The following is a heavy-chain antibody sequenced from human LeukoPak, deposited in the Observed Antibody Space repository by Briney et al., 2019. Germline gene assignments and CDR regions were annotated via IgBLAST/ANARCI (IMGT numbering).Heavy chain of an antibody. J-gene: IGHJ4*02. Sequence: SQTQSLTCTVSGGSFSSGGYYWSWIRQHPGKGLEWIGYIYYSGSTYYNSSLKSRVTISVDTSKNQFSLKLSSVTAADTAVYYCARDTALVYYDSSGYTRVFDYWGQGTLVTVSS. CDR3: ARDTALVYYDSSGYTRVFDY. V-gene: IGHV4-31*03. D-gene: IGHD3-22*01. CDR1: GGSFSSGGYY. CDR2: IYYSGST.